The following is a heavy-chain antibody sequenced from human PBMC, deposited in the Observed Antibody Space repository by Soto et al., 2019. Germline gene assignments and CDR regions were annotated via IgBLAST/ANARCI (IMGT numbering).Heavy chain of an antibody. CDR2: IYYSGST. CDR3: ARDRRVAAAAAPHDAFDI. D-gene: IGHD6-13*01. Sequence: QVQLQESGPGLVKPSQTLSLTCTVSGGSISSGGYYWSWIRQHPGKGPEWIGYIYYSGSTYYNPSLKSRVTISVDTSKNQFSLKLSSVTAADTAVYYCARDRRVAAAAAPHDAFDIWGQGTMVTVSS. V-gene: IGHV4-31*03. CDR1: GGSISSGGYY. J-gene: IGHJ3*02.